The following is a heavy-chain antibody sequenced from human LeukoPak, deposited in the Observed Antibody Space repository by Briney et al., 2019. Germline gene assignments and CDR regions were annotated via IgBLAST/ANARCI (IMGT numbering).Heavy chain of an antibody. D-gene: IGHD3-3*01. J-gene: IGHJ4*02. CDR2: ISSSSSYI. V-gene: IGHV3-21*05. Sequence: GGSLRLSCAASGFTFSGYSMNWVRQPPGKGLEWVSYISSSSSYIYYADSVKGRFTISRDNAKNSLYLQMNSLRAEDTAVYYCARADDYDFWSGYHFACGYWGQGTLVTVSS. CDR3: ARADDYDFWSGYHFACGY. CDR1: GFTFSGYS.